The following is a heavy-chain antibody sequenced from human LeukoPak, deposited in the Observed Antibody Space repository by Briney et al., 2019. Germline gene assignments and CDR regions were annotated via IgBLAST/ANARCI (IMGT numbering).Heavy chain of an antibody. CDR1: GGTFSSYA. CDR3: ARAAYGGNPWAE. V-gene: IGHV1-69*13. CDR2: IIPIFGTA. J-gene: IGHJ4*02. D-gene: IGHD4-23*01. Sequence: ASVKVSCKASGGTFSSYAISWVRQAPGQGLEWMGGIIPIFGTANYAQKFQGRVTFTADESTSTAYMELSSLRSEDTAVYYCARAAYGGNPWAEWGQGTLVTVSS.